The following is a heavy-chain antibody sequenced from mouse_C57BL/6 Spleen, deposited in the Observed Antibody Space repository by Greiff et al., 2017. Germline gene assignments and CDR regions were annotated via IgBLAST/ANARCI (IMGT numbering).Heavy chain of an antibody. CDR1: GYTFTDYY. D-gene: IGHD1-1*01. CDR3: ARFDYYYGSSYRYFDV. J-gene: IGHJ1*03. Sequence: EVQLQQSGPELVKPGASVKISCKASGYTFTDYYMNWVKQSHGKSLEWIGDINPNNGGTSYNQKFKGKATLTVDKSSSTAYMELRSLTSEDSAVYYCARFDYYYGSSYRYFDVWGTGTTVTVSS. V-gene: IGHV1-26*01. CDR2: INPNNGGT.